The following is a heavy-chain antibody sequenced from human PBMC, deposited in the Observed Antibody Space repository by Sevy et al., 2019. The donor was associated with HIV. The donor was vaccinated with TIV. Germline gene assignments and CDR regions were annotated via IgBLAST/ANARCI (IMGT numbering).Heavy chain of an antibody. Sequence: RGSLRLSCAASGFTFSSYAMSWVRQAPGKGLEWVSAISGSGGSTYYADSVKGRFTISRDNSKNTLYLQMNSLRAEDTAVYYCAKSPVVDIVVVPAAHKNYYYYYMDVWGKGTTVTVSS. CDR1: GFTFSSYA. V-gene: IGHV3-23*01. J-gene: IGHJ6*03. CDR3: AKSPVVDIVVVPAAHKNYYYYYMDV. D-gene: IGHD2-2*01. CDR2: ISGSGGST.